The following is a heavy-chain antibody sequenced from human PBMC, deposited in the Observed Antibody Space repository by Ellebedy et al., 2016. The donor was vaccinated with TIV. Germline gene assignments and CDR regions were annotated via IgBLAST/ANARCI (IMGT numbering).Heavy chain of an antibody. D-gene: IGHD2-2*02. CDR3: AKSHLPAAIVGYYYGMDV. V-gene: IGHV3-23*01. J-gene: IGHJ6*02. CDR2: ISGSGGST. Sequence: GGSLRLSXAASGFTFSSYAMSWVRQAPGKGLEWVSAISGSGGSTYYADSVKGRFTISRDNSKNTLYLQMNSLRAEDTAVYYCAKSHLPAAIVGYYYGMDVWGQGTTVTVSS. CDR1: GFTFSSYA.